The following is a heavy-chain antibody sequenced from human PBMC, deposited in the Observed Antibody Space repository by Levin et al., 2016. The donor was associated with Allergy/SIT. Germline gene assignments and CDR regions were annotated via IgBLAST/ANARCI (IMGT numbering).Heavy chain of an antibody. D-gene: IGHD3-10*01. Sequence: SVKVSCKASGGTFSSYAISWVRQAPGQGLEWMGGIIPIFGTANYAQKFQGRVTITADESTSTAYMELSSLRSEDTAVYYCARGPRGYYGSGHPRAYYYYYMDVWGKGTTVTVSS. CDR1: GGTFSSYA. CDR3: ARGPRGYYGSGHPRAYYYYYMDV. J-gene: IGHJ6*03. CDR2: IIPIFGTA. V-gene: IGHV1-69*13.